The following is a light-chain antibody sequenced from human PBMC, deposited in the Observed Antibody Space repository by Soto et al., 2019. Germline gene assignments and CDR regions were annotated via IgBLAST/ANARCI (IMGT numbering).Light chain of an antibody. CDR1: QSVSSSY. V-gene: IGKV3-20*01. Sequence: EIVLTHSPGTLSLSPGERATLSSRAIQSVSSSYLAWYQQKPGQAPRLLIYGASSRATGIPDRFSVSGSETDFNFTISSMKPEDFAVYYCQQYGSETREMTFGGGTKVDIK. CDR3: QQYGSETREMT. J-gene: IGKJ4*01. CDR2: GAS.